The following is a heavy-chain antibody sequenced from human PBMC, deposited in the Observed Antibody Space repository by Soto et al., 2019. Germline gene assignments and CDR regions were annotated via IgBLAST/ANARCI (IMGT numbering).Heavy chain of an antibody. CDR2: INHSGST. CDR1: GGSFSGYY. V-gene: IGHV4-34*01. CDR3: ARSQYSSKMNWFDP. Sequence: PSETLSLTCAVYGGSFSGYYWSWIRQPPGKGLEWIGEINHSGSTNYNPSLKSRVTISVDTSKNQFSLKLSSVTAADTAVYYCARSQYSSKMNWFDPWGQGTLVTVSS. J-gene: IGHJ5*02. D-gene: IGHD6-13*01.